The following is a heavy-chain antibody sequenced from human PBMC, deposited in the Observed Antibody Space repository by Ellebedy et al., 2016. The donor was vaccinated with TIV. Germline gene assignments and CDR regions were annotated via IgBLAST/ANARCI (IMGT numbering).Heavy chain of an antibody. CDR3: ARDPYGSGANYYMDV. D-gene: IGHD3-10*01. J-gene: IGHJ6*03. V-gene: IGHV3-33*08. Sequence: GGSLRLXXAASGFTFSSYGLHWVRQAPGKGLEWVAVIWYDGSNKYYEDSVKGRFTISRDNSKNTLYLQMNSLRGEDTAVYYCARDPYGSGANYYMDVWGKGTTVTVSS. CDR2: IWYDGSNK. CDR1: GFTFSSYG.